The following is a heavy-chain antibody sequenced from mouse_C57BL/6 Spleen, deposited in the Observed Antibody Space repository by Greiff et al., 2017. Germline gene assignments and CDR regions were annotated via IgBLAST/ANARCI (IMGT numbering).Heavy chain of an antibody. J-gene: IGHJ4*01. V-gene: IGHV1-74*01. CDR3: AISIYEGYFVSMDY. CDR2: IHPSDSDT. Sequence: QVQLQQPGAELVKPGASVKVSCKASGYTFTSYWMHWVKQRPGQGLEWIGRIHPSDSDTNYNQKFKGKATLTVDKSSSTAYMQLSSLTSEDSAVYYCAISIYEGYFVSMDYGGQGTSVTVSS. CDR1: GYTFTSYW. D-gene: IGHD2-3*01.